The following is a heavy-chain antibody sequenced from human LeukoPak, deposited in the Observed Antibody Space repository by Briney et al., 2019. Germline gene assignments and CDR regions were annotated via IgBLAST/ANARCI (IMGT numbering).Heavy chain of an antibody. CDR3: ARGSGYSSGWYTY. CDR2: INHSGST. J-gene: IGHJ4*02. CDR1: GGSFSGYY. Sequence: SETLSLTCAVYGGSFSGYYWSWIRQPPGKGLEWIGEINHSGSTNYNPSLKSRVTISVDTSKNQFSLKLSSVTAADTAVYCCARGSGYSSGWYTYWGQGTLVTVSS. D-gene: IGHD6-19*01. V-gene: IGHV4-34*01.